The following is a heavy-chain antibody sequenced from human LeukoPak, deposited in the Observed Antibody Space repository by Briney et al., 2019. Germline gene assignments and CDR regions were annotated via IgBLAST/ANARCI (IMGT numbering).Heavy chain of an antibody. J-gene: IGHJ4*02. CDR3: AKDGRSTSPGY. D-gene: IGHD2-2*01. Sequence: GGSLRLSCAASGFIFSSSAMSWVRQAPGKGLEWVSSISGGGGSTYYADSVKGRFTISRDNSKNTLYLQMNSLRAEDTAVYYCAKDGRSTSPGYWGQGTLVTVST. V-gene: IGHV3-23*01. CDR1: GFIFSSSA. CDR2: ISGGGGST.